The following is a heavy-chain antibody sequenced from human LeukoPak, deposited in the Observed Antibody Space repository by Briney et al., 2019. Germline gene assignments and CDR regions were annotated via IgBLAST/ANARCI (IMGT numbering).Heavy chain of an antibody. CDR2: MNPNTGKS. J-gene: IGHJ5*02. CDR3: ARKTCTTTSCLHP. Sequence: ASVKVSCKASGYTFTTYDINWVRQAAGQGLEWMGWMNPNTGKSGYAQRFQGRVTFTRDTSIDTAYMELSSLGSADTAVYYCARKTCTTTSCLHPWGQGTSVTVSS. V-gene: IGHV1-8*01. D-gene: IGHD2-2*01. CDR1: GYTFTTYD.